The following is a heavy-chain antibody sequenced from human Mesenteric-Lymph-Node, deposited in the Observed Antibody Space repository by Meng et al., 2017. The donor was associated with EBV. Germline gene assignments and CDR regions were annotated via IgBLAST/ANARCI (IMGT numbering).Heavy chain of an antibody. Sequence: QGQRRGSGPGLVKASETLSLTCTVSGGSLTSGSYDWNWIRQPPGKRLEWIGYIHYSGSTNYNPSLKSQITISVDTSKNQLSLRVSHVTAADTAVYYCARGRRGVQYFDFWGQGALVTVSS. CDR3: ARGRRGVQYFDF. D-gene: IGHD1-1*01. V-gene: IGHV4-61*01. J-gene: IGHJ4*02. CDR2: IHYSGST. CDR1: GGSLTSGSYD.